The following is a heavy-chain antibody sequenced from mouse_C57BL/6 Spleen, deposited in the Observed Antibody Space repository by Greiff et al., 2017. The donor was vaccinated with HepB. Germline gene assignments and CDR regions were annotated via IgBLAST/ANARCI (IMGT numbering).Heavy chain of an antibody. D-gene: IGHD1-1*01. V-gene: IGHV1-52*01. J-gene: IGHJ2*01. Sequence: QVQLKQPGAELVRPGSSVKLSCKASGYTFTSYWMHWVKQRPIQGLEWIGNIDPSDSETHYNQKFKDKATLTVDKSSSTAYMQLSSLTSEDSAVYYCARNYYGSYYYFDYWGQGTTLTVSS. CDR2: IDPSDSET. CDR1: GYTFTSYW. CDR3: ARNYYGSYYYFDY.